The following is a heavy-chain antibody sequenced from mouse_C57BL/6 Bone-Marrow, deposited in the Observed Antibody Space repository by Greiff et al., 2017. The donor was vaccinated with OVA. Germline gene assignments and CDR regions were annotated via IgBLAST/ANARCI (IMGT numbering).Heavy chain of an antibody. CDR3: ASQGKTTVEFDY. J-gene: IGHJ2*01. V-gene: IGHV1-64*01. Sequence: QVQLQQPGAELVKPGASVKLSCKASGYTFTSYWMPWVKQRPGQGLEWIGMIHPNSGSTNYNEKLKSKATLTVDKSSSTAYMPLSSLTSEDSAVYYWASQGKTTVEFDYWGQGTTLTVSS. D-gene: IGHD1-1*01. CDR1: GYTFTSYW. CDR2: IHPNSGST.